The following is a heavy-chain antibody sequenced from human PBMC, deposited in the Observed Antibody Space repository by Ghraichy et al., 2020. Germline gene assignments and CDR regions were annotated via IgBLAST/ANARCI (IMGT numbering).Heavy chain of an antibody. CDR1: GFTFSSYG. J-gene: IGHJ6*02. V-gene: IGHV3-33*01. Sequence: GGSLRLSCAASGFTFSSYGMHWVRQAPGKGLEWVAVIWYDGSNKYYADSVKGRFTISRDNSKNTLYLQMNSLRAEDTAVYYCARDPRDSSGYYPPYGMDVLGQRTTDTVSS. D-gene: IGHD3-22*01. CDR2: IWYDGSNK. CDR3: ARDPRDSSGYYPPYGMDV.